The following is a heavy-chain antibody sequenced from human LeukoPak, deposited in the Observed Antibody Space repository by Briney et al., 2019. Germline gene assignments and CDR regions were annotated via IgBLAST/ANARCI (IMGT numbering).Heavy chain of an antibody. D-gene: IGHD3-3*01. Sequence: GGSLRLSCAASGFPFSNHNMNWVRQAPGKGLEWVSYISGASDNIHYADSVKGRFTVSRDNDKNSLYLQMNSLRAEDTAVYYCARDGRYYDFWSGYPGFDYWAQGTLVTVSS. V-gene: IGHV3-48*01. J-gene: IGHJ4*02. CDR3: ARDGRYYDFWSGYPGFDY. CDR1: GFPFSNHN. CDR2: ISGASDNI.